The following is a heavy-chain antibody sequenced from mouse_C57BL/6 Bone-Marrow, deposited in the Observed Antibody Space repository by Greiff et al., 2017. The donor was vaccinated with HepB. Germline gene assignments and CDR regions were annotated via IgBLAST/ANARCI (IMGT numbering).Heavy chain of an antibody. CDR3: ARDDGRGYYFDY. D-gene: IGHD1-1*01. Sequence: EVQVVESGGGLVKPGGSLKLSCAASGFTFSSYAMSWVRQTPEKRLEWVATISDGGSYTYYPDNVKGRFTISRDNAKNNLYLQMSHLKSEDTAMYYCARDDGRGYYFDYWGQGTTLTVSS. V-gene: IGHV5-4*01. J-gene: IGHJ2*01. CDR1: GFTFSSYA. CDR2: ISDGGSYT.